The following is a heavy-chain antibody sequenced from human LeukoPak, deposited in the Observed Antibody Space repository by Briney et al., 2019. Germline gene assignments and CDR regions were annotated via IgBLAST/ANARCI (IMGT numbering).Heavy chain of an antibody. CDR2: ISAYNGNT. CDR1: GYTFTSYG. Sequence: GASVKVSCKASGYTFTSYGISWVRQAPGQGLEWMGWISAYNGNTNYAQKLQGRVTMTTDTSTSTAYMELRSLRSDDTAVYYCARDQAVEKLRYFDWLFPNFDYWGQGTLVTVSS. D-gene: IGHD3-9*01. CDR3: ARDQAVEKLRYFDWLFPNFDY. J-gene: IGHJ4*02. V-gene: IGHV1-18*01.